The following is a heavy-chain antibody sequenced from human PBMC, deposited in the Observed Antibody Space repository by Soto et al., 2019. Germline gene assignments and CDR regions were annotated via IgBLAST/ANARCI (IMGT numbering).Heavy chain of an antibody. D-gene: IGHD3-16*02. CDR3: ARERRDDIWGRYRYTGFDY. Sequence: QVQLVQSGAEVKKPGASVKVSCKASGYTFTSYGISWVRQAPGQGLEWMGWISAYNGNTNYAQKLQGRVTMTTDTSTSTAYMELRSLRSDDTSVYYCARERRDDIWGRYRYTGFDYWGQGTMVTVSS. CDR2: ISAYNGNT. V-gene: IGHV1-18*01. CDR1: GYTFTSYG. J-gene: IGHJ4*02.